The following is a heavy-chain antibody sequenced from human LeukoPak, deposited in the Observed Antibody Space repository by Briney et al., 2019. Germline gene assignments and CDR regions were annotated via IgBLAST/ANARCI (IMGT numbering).Heavy chain of an antibody. CDR3: AKSGSLSHSFDY. Sequence: GGSLRLSCAASGFTFSGYGMHWVRQAPGKGLEWVAFIRYDGSNKYYADSVKGRFTISRDNSKNTLYLQMNSLRAEDTAVYYCAKSGSLSHSFDYWGQGTLVTVSS. V-gene: IGHV3-30*02. J-gene: IGHJ4*02. CDR2: IRYDGSNK. CDR1: GFTFSGYG. D-gene: IGHD3-16*02.